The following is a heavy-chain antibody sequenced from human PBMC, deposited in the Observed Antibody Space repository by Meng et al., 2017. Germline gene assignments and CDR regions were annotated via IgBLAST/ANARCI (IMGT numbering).Heavy chain of an antibody. J-gene: IGHJ4*02. CDR3: ARDLEAAARNPYDY. CDR1: GFTFSSYA. V-gene: IGHV3-30*04. CDR2: ISYDGSNK. Sequence: GGSLRLSCAASGFTFSSYAMHWVRQAPGKGLEWVAVISYDGSNKYYADSVKGRFTISRDNSKNTLYLQMNSLRAEDTAVYYCARDLEAAARNPYDYWGQGTLVTVSS. D-gene: IGHD6-13*01.